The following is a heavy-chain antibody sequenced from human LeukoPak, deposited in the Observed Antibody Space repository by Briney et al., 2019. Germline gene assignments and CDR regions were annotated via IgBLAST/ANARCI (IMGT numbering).Heavy chain of an antibody. CDR3: IRDFRSADL. J-gene: IGHJ5*02. CDR1: GFTFSNYW. CDR2: IYVDGRTT. Sequence: GGSLRLSCVASGFTFSNYWMHWVRQPPGKGLVWVSRIYVDGRTTNYADSVKGRFAISRDNAKNTVYLEMNSLSVEDTATYYCIRDFRSADLWGQGTLVTVTS. V-gene: IGHV3-74*01.